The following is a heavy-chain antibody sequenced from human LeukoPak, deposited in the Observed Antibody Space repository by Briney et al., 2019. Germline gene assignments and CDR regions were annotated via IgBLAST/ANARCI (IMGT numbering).Heavy chain of an antibody. J-gene: IGHJ6*03. V-gene: IGHV3-7*01. CDR2: INEDGSEK. CDR3: ARAIAARPPYYYYYCMDV. CDR1: GFTFRSHW. D-gene: IGHD6-6*01. Sequence: GGSLRLSCAASGFTFRSHWMSWVRQAPGKGLEWVANINEDGSEKYYVDSVKGRFTISRDNAKNSLYLQMNSLRAEDTAVYYCARAIAARPPYYYYYCMDVWGKGTTVTVSS.